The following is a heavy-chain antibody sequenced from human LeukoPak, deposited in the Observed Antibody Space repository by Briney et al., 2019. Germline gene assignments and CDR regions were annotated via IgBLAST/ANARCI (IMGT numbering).Heavy chain of an antibody. Sequence: SETLSLTCAVYGGSFSGYYWSWIRQPPGKGLEWIGEINHSGSTNYNPSLKSRVTISVDTSKNQFSLKLSSVTAADTAVYYCARAPRRIRCLDYWGQGTLVTVSS. CDR1: GGSFSGYY. V-gene: IGHV4-34*01. D-gene: IGHD4-17*01. CDR3: ARAPRRIRCLDY. CDR2: INHSGST. J-gene: IGHJ4*02.